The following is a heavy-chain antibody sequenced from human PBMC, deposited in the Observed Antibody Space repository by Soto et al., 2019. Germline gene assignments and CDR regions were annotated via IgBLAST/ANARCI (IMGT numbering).Heavy chain of an antibody. Sequence: PGGSRRPSCTASGFTLGDHGMRWFRQAPGKGLEWVGFIRSKAYDGTTEYAASVKGRFTISRGTSKSIAYLQMNSLKTEDTAVYYCNRTALADNYYYYGMDVWGQGTPVTVSS. D-gene: IGHD6-19*01. CDR3: NRTALADNYYYYGMDV. CDR2: IRSKAYDGTT. J-gene: IGHJ6*02. CDR1: GFTLGDHG. V-gene: IGHV3-49*03.